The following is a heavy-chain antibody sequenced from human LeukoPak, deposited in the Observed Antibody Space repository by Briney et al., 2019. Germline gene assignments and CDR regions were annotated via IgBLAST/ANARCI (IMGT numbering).Heavy chain of an antibody. V-gene: IGHV1-2*02. CDR1: GYTFTGYY. CDR3: ARDILPNYDSSGYDY. CDR2: INPNSGGT. J-gene: IGHJ4*02. Sequence: ASVKVSCKASGYTFTGYYMHWVRQAPGQGLEWMGWINPNSGGTNYAQKFQGRVTMTRDTSISTAYMELSRLRSDDTAVYHCARDILPNYDSSGYDYWGQGTLVTVSS. D-gene: IGHD3-22*01.